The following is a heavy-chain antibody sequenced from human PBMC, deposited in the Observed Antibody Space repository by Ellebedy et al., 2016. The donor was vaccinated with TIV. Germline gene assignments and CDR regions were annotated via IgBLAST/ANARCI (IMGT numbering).Heavy chain of an antibody. CDR1: GFAVSSNY. J-gene: IGHJ6*02. D-gene: IGHD2/OR15-2a*01. CDR3: ARAGEYCDFPQNCYAMDV. V-gene: IGHV3-53*01. Sequence: GESLKISCAASGFAVSSNYMTSVRQAPGRGLEWVSLIYSDGNTNYADSLRGRFTISRDSSKNTLDLQMTSLRAEDTAVYYCARAGEYCDFPQNCYAMDVWGQGTTVTVS. CDR2: IYSDGNT.